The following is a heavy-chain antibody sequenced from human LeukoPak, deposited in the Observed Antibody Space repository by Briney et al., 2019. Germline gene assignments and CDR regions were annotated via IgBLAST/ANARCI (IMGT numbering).Heavy chain of an antibody. V-gene: IGHV1-69-2*01. J-gene: IGHJ3*02. CDR2: VDPEDGET. Sequence: ASVKISCKDSGYTFTDYYMHWVQQAPGKGLEWMGLVDPEDGETIYAEKFQGRVTITADTSTDTAYMELSSLRSEDTAVYYCATFGATGTTQIDAFDIWGQGTMVTVSS. D-gene: IGHD1-7*01. CDR3: ATFGATGTTQIDAFDI. CDR1: GYTFTDYY.